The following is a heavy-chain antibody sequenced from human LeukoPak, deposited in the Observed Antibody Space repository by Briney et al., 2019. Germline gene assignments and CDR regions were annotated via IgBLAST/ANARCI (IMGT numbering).Heavy chain of an antibody. V-gene: IGHV4-4*07. Sequence: SETLSLTCTVSGGSLRSYYWSWIRQPAGKGLEWIGRIYASGSTNYNPSLKSRVTMSVDTSKNQFSLKLSSVTAADTAVYYCARDTRAEMGIDYWGQGTLVTVSS. CDR3: ARDTRAEMGIDY. CDR2: IYASGST. CDR1: GGSLRSYY. J-gene: IGHJ4*02. D-gene: IGHD5-24*01.